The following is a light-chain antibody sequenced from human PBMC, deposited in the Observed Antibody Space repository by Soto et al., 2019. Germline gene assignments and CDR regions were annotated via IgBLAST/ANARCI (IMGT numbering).Light chain of an antibody. CDR1: SSNIGNNY. CDR3: GTWDSSLSVSYV. V-gene: IGLV1-51*01. Sequence: QSVLTQPPSVSAAPGQKVSISCSGSSSNIGNNYVSWYQQLPGTAPKLLIFDNNQRPSEIPDRFSGSKSGTSAALVITGLQTGDEADYYCGTWDSSLSVSYVFGTGTKLTVL. CDR2: DNN. J-gene: IGLJ1*01.